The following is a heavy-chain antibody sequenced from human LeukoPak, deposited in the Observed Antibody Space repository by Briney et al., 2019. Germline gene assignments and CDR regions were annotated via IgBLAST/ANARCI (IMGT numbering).Heavy chain of an antibody. CDR2: ISAYNGNT. CDR3: ARDRPDILTGYAYYYGMDV. Sequence: ASVKVSCKASGYTFTSYGISWVRQAPGQGLEWMGWISAYNGNTNYAQKLQGRVTMTTDTSTSTAHMELRSLRSDDTAVYYCARDRPDILTGYAYYYGMDVWGKGTTVTVSS. D-gene: IGHD3-9*01. CDR1: GYTFTSYG. J-gene: IGHJ6*04. V-gene: IGHV1-18*04.